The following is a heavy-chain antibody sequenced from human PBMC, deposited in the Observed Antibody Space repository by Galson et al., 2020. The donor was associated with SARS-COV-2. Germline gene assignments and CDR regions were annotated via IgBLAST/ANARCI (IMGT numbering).Heavy chain of an antibody. CDR2: ISYDGSNK. J-gene: IGHJ4*02. V-gene: IGHV3-30-3*01. D-gene: IGHD6-19*01. CDR1: GFTFSSYA. Sequence: GGSLRLSCAASGFTFSSYAMHWVRQAPGKGLEWVAVISYDGSNKYYADSVKGRFTISRDNSNNTLYLQMNSLRAEDTAVYYCARGPHTVIAVAGFGRAGFDYWGQGTLVTVSS. CDR3: ARGPHTVIAVAGFGRAGFDY.